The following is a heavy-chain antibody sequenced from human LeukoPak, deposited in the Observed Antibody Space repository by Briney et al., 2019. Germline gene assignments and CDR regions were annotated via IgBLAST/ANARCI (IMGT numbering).Heavy chain of an antibody. CDR1: GGTFSSYA. J-gene: IGHJ4*02. V-gene: IGHV1-69*06. Sequence: SVKVSCKASGGTFSSYAISWVRQAPGQGLEWMGRIIPIFGTANYAQKFQGRVTITADKSTSTAYMELSSLRAEDRAVYYCARDIQNYYGSGSYYGLFDYWGQGTLVTVSS. CDR3: ARDIQNYYGSGSYYGLFDY. CDR2: IIPIFGTA. D-gene: IGHD3-10*01.